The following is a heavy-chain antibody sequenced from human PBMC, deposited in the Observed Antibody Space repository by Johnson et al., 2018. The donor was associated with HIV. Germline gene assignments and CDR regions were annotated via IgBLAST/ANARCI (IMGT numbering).Heavy chain of an antibody. Sequence: QVQLVESGGGLVKPGGSLRLSCAASGFTFSDYYMSWIRQAPGKGLEWVSYISSSCRTIYYAASVKGRFTISRDNAKNSLYLQMNSLRAEDTAVYYCAVVEMATTDAFDIWGQGTMVTVSS. D-gene: IGHD5-24*01. V-gene: IGHV3-11*04. J-gene: IGHJ3*02. CDR3: AVVEMATTDAFDI. CDR2: ISSSCRTI. CDR1: GFTFSDYY.